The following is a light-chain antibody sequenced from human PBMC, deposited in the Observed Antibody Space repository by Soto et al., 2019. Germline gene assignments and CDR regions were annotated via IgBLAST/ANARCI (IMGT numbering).Light chain of an antibody. V-gene: IGKV1-27*01. CDR3: QKYSSVPV. J-gene: IGKJ3*01. CDR1: QGIRNF. CDR2: AAS. Sequence: DIQMTQSPTSLSASVGDRVTITCRASQGIRNFVAWYQQKPGKAPKLLIYAASTLQSGVPSRFSGSGSGTDFTLIINSLQPEHVATYSCQKYSSVPVFGPGTKVEIK.